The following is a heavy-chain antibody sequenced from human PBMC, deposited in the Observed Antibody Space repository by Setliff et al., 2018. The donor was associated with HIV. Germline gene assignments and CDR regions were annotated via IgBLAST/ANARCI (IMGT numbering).Heavy chain of an antibody. CDR1: AFIILANK. CDR2: ISPDNGAA. CDR3: ALPRVFDSFHV. V-gene: IGHV1-2*06. Sequence: GASVKVSCKATAFIILANKMNWVRQAPGQGLEWIGRISPDNGAAEYAPQFQGRVIMTVDTSISTAYLEIPRLTSDDAAVYYCALPRVFDSFHVWGQGTMVTVSS. J-gene: IGHJ3*01.